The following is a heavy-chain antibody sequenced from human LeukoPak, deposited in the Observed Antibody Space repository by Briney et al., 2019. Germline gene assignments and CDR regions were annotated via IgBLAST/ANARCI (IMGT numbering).Heavy chain of an antibody. CDR1: GYTFTSYD. CDR2: MNPNSGNT. CDR3: ARLDWSDLDFDY. Sequence: ASVKVSCKASGYTFTSYDINWVRQATGQGLEWMGWMNPNSGNTGYAQKFQGRVTMTRNTSISTAYMELSSLRPEDTAVYYCARLDWSDLDFDYWGQGTLVTVSS. D-gene: IGHD3/OR15-3a*01. J-gene: IGHJ4*02. V-gene: IGHV1-8*01.